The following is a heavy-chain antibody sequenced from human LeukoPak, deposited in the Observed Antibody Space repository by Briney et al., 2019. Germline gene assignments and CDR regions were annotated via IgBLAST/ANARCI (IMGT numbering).Heavy chain of an antibody. J-gene: IGHJ4*02. CDR1: GGSISSSSYY. D-gene: IGHD3-10*01. CDR2: IYYSGST. CDR3: ARHSARGYYGSGSYDY. V-gene: IGHV4-39*01. Sequence: SETLSLTCTVSGGSISSSSYYWGWIRQPPGKGLEWIGSIYYSGSTYSNPSLKRRVTISVDTSKYQFSLKLSSVAAADTAVYYGARHSARGYYGSGSYDYWGQGTLVTVSS.